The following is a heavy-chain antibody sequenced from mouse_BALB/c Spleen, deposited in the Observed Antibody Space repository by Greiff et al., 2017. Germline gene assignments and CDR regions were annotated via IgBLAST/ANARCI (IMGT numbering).Heavy chain of an antibody. CDR1: GYTFTSYW. Sequence: VQLQQSGAELARPGASVKLSCKASGYTFTSYWMQWVKQRPGQGLEWIGAIYPGDGDTRYTQKFKGKATLTADKSSSTAYMQLSSLASEDSAVYYCARRLGPYAMDYWGQGTSVTVSS. D-gene: IGHD4-1*01. CDR3: ARRLGPYAMDY. J-gene: IGHJ4*01. V-gene: IGHV1-87*01. CDR2: IYPGDGDT.